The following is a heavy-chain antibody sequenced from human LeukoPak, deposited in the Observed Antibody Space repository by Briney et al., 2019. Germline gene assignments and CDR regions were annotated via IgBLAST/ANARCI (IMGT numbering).Heavy chain of an antibody. V-gene: IGHV3-48*04. D-gene: IGHD3-10*01. J-gene: IGHJ6*02. CDR1: GFTFRNYW. CDR2: ISHTGSTM. Sequence: PGGSLRLSCAASGFTFRNYWMNWVRQAPGKGLEWVSYISHTGSTMSYADSVKGRFTISRDNARNSLYLQMNSLRAEDTAVYYCAIPPLSGTGSSRPLAEMDVWGQGTTVTVSS. CDR3: AIPPLSGTGSSRPLAEMDV.